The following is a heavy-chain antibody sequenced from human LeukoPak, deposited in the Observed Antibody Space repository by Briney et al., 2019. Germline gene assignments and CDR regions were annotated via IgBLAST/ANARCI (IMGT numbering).Heavy chain of an antibody. CDR3: AARYFDWLSPPFDP. J-gene: IGHJ5*02. D-gene: IGHD3-9*01. V-gene: IGHV1-58*01. CDR2: IVVGSGNT. Sequence: GASVKVSCKASGFTFTSPAVQWVRQARGQRLEWIGWIVVGSGNTNYAQKFQERVTITRDMSTSTAYMELRSLRSEDTAVHYCAARYFDWLSPPFDPWGQGTLVTVSS. CDR1: GFTFTSPA.